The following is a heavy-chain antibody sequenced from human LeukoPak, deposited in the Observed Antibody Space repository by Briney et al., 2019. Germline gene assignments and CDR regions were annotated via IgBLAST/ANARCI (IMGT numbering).Heavy chain of an antibody. CDR1: GGTFSSYA. CDR3: ASFSKDAFDI. D-gene: IGHD2/OR15-2a*01. Sequence: ASVKVSCKASGGTFSSYAISWVRQATGQGLEWMGWMNPNSGNTGYAQKFQGRVTMTRNTSISTAYMELSSLRSEDTAVYYCASFSKDAFDIWGQGTMVTVSS. V-gene: IGHV1-8*02. CDR2: MNPNSGNT. J-gene: IGHJ3*02.